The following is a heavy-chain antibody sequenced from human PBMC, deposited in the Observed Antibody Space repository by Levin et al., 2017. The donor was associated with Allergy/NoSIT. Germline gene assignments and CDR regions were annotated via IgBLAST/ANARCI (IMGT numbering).Heavy chain of an antibody. CDR2: INHIRST. V-gene: IGHV4-34*01. D-gene: IGHD4-23*01. CDR1: GGSISGYY. J-gene: IGHJ4*02. CDR3: AREVTMTTVVTSPFDY. Sequence: PSETLSLTCAVYGGSISGYYWSWFRQPPGKGLEWIGEINHIRSTNYNPSLKSRVTISVDTSKNQFSLNLSSVTAADTAVYFCAREVTMTTVVTSPFDYWGQGTLVTVSS.